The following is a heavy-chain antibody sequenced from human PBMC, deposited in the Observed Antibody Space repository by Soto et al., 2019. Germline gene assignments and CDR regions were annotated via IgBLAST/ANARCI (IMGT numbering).Heavy chain of an antibody. CDR2: IYYSGST. J-gene: IGHJ4*02. CDR3: ARDNGREQYYDSSGYWYYFDY. V-gene: IGHV4-59*01. CDR1: GGSISSYY. Sequence: QVQLQESDPGLVKPSETLSLTCTVSGGSISSYYWSWIRQPPGRGLEWIGYIYYSGSTNYNPSLKSRVTISVDTSKNQFSLKLSSVTAADTAVYYCARDNGREQYYDSSGYWYYFDYWGQGTLVTVSS. D-gene: IGHD3-22*01.